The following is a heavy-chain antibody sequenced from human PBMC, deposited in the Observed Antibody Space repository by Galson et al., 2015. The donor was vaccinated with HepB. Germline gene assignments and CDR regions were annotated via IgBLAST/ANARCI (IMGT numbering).Heavy chain of an antibody. D-gene: IGHD2-15*01. CDR3: ATISRAALDY. Sequence: SLRLSCAASGFTFNSYWMNWVRQAPGKGLEWVANVNRDGSEKYYVDSVKGRFTISRDNAKNSLYLQMNSLRAEDTAVYYCATISRAALDYWGQGTLVTVSS. CDR1: GFTFNSYW. V-gene: IGHV3-7*01. CDR2: VNRDGSEK. J-gene: IGHJ4*02.